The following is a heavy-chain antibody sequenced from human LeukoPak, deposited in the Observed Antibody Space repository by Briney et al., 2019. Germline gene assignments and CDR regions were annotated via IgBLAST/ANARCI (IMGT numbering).Heavy chain of an antibody. V-gene: IGHV4-34*01. CDR3: ARGRRIVVVLGATRAHRDYYMDV. D-gene: IGHD2-15*01. CDR1: GGSFSGYY. Sequence: SETLSLTCAVYGGSFSGYYWSWIRQSPGKGLEWIGETYHSGSTNYNPSLKSRVTISLDTSKNQFSLKLSSVTAADTAVYYCARGRRIVVVLGATRAHRDYYMDVWGKGTTVTVSS. CDR2: TYHSGST. J-gene: IGHJ6*03.